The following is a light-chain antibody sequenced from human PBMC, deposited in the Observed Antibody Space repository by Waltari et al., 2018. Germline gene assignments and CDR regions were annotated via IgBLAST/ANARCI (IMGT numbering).Light chain of an antibody. V-gene: IGLV7-43*01. Sequence: QTVVNQEPSLTVSPGGTITLTCASSPGAVTSGPYPNWFQQKPGQAPRPLIYSTSKKPSWHPGRFSGSLRGGKAALTLSGVQPEDEAEYYCLLYYGGLWVFGGGTKLTVL. CDR1: PGAVTSGPY. CDR2: STS. J-gene: IGLJ3*02. CDR3: LLYYGGLWV.